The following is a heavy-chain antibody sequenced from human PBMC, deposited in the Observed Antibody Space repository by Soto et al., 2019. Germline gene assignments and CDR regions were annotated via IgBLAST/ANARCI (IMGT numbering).Heavy chain of an antibody. D-gene: IGHD6-19*01. V-gene: IGHV3-30-3*01. CDR3: ARDRGPGIAVAGTLGPHYYYGMDV. CDR2: ISYDGSNK. Sequence: GGSLRLSCAASGFTFSSYAMHWVRQAPGKGLEWVAVISYDGSNKYYADSVKGRFTISRDNSKNTLYLQMNSLRAEDTAVYYCARDRGPGIAVAGTLGPHYYYGMDVWGQGTTVTVSS. CDR1: GFTFSSYA. J-gene: IGHJ6*02.